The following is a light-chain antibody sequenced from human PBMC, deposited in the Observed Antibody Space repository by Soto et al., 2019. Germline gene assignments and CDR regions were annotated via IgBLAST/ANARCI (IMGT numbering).Light chain of an antibody. CDR2: RDN. Sequence: QSALTQPPSASGTPRQRVTISCSGSSSNIGSNYVYWYQQLPGTAPKLLIYRDNQRPSGVPDRFSGSKSGTSASLAISGLRSEDGADYYCAAWDDSLSGVAFGGGTQLTVL. CDR1: SSNIGSNY. V-gene: IGLV1-47*01. J-gene: IGLJ2*01. CDR3: AAWDDSLSGVA.